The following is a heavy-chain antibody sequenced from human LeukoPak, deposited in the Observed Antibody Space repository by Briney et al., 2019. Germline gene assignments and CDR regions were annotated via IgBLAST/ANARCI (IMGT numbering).Heavy chain of an antibody. CDR3: ARDRGWLQFDY. J-gene: IGHJ4*02. Sequence: GGSLRLSCTASGFTFSTYWISWVRQAPGKGLEWVANIKEDGSDKYYVDSVKGRLTISRDNVKNSLYLQMNSLRAEDTAVYYCARDRGWLQFDYWGQGTLVTVSS. CDR1: GFTFSTYW. CDR2: IKEDGSDK. V-gene: IGHV3-7*01. D-gene: IGHD5-24*01.